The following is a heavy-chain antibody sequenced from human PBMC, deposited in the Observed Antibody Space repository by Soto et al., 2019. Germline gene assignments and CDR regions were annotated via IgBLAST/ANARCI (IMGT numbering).Heavy chain of an antibody. CDR1: GDSVSSNSAT. D-gene: IGHD6-19*01. CDR2: TYYRSKWYN. J-gene: IGHJ3*02. V-gene: IGHV6-1*01. Sequence: QTLSLPCAISGDSVSSNSATWNWIRQSPSRGLEWLGRTYYRSKWYNDYAVSVKSRITINPDTSKNQFSLQLNSVTPEDTAVYYCARDSTGQWLVSDAFDIWGQGTMVTVSS. CDR3: ARDSTGQWLVSDAFDI.